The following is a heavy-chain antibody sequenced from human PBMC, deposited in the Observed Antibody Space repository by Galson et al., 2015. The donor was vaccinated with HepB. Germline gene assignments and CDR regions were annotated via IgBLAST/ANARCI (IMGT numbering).Heavy chain of an antibody. Sequence: TLSLTCAVYGGSFSGYYWSWIRQHPGKGLEWIGEINHRGSTNYNPSLKSRVTISVDTSKNHLSLNLSSVTAADTAVYYCAIYYYDSSGYWQPPDYWGQGTLVTVSS. CDR3: AIYYYDSSGYWQPPDY. V-gene: IGHV4-34*01. D-gene: IGHD3-22*01. CDR1: GGSFSGYY. J-gene: IGHJ4*02. CDR2: INHRGST.